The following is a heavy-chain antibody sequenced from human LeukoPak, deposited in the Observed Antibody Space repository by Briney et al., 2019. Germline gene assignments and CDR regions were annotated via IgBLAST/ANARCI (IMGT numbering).Heavy chain of an antibody. Sequence: MSGGSLRLSCAASGFTFGGFNMTWVRQAPGKGLEWVASISSSSSYIYNADSVKGRFTISRDNAKNSLYLQMDSLRAEDTAVYYCARDGAGHYFDYWGQGALVTVSS. CDR2: ISSSSSYI. V-gene: IGHV3-21*01. D-gene: IGHD1-14*01. CDR1: GFTFGGFN. CDR3: ARDGAGHYFDY. J-gene: IGHJ4*02.